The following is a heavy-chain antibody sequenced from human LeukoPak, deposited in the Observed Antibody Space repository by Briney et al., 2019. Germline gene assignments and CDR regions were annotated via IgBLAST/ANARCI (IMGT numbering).Heavy chain of an antibody. CDR3: ARGNYADCGTFDI. Sequence: GGSLRLSCAASGFTFTSYRMDWVRQAPGKGLEWVSSISSSSTYIYYADSVKGRFTISRDNARNSLYLQMDSLRAEDTAVYFCARGNYADCGTFDIWGQGTMVTVSS. D-gene: IGHD4-17*01. CDR2: ISSSSTYI. J-gene: IGHJ3*02. V-gene: IGHV3-21*01. CDR1: GFTFTSYR.